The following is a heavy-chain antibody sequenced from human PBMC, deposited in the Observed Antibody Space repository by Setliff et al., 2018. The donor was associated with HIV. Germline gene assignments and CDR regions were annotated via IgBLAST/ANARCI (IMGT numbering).Heavy chain of an antibody. CDR3: AISYGGHSCARFDY. CDR2: IYPGDSDT. J-gene: IGHJ4*02. V-gene: IGHV5-51*01. CDR1: GYSFTSYW. D-gene: IGHD4-17*01. Sequence: PGESLKISCKGSGYSFTSYWIGWVRQMPGKGLEWMGIIYPGDSDTKYSPSFQGQVTISADKAINTAYLQWMSLKASDTATYYGAISYGGHSCARFDYWGRGTLVTVSS.